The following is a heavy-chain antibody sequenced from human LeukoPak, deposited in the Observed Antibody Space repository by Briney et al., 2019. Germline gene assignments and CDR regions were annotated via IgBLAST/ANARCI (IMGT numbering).Heavy chain of an antibody. CDR3: ARLARIVVVNDYYGMDV. D-gene: IGHD3-22*01. CDR2: IYHSGNT. CDR1: GDSISNGGSISNGGHY. Sequence: SQTLSLTCTVSGDSISNGGSISNGGHYWSWIRQFPGKGLEWIGYIYHSGNTYYNPSLKSRVTISVDTSKNQFTLKLSSVTAADTAVYYCARLARIVVVNDYYGMDVWGQGTTVTVSS. J-gene: IGHJ6*02. V-gene: IGHV4-30-4*08.